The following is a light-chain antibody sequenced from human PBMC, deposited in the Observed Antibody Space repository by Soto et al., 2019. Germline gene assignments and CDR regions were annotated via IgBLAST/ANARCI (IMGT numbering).Light chain of an antibody. J-gene: IGKJ4*01. CDR3: QEYYIAPLT. V-gene: IGKV4-1*01. Sequence: DIVMTQSPDSLTVSLGERATINCKSSQSLLLSSNNQNYIAWYQQKPGQPPKLLIYWASTRESGVPDRFSGSGSGTDFTLTISSLQAEDVAVYYCQEYYIAPLTFGGGTKVEIK. CDR2: WAS. CDR1: QSLLLSSNNQNY.